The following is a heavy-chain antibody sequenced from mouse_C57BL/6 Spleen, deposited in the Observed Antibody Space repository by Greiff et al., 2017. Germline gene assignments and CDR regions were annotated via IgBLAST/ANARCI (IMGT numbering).Heavy chain of an antibody. CDR3: ARRDYGSSYWYFDV. CDR2: IYPGDGDT. V-gene: IGHV1-82*01. J-gene: IGHJ1*03. D-gene: IGHD1-1*01. Sequence: VKLMESGPELVKPGASVKISCKASGYAFSSSWMNWVKQRPGKGLEWIGRIYPGDGDTNYNGKFKGKATLTADKSSSTAYMQLSSLTSEDSAVYFCARRDYGSSYWYFDVWGTGTTVTVSS. CDR1: GYAFSSSW.